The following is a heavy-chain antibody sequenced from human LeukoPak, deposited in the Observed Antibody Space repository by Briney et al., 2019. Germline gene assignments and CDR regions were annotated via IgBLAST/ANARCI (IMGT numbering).Heavy chain of an antibody. V-gene: IGHV3-23*01. D-gene: IGHD3-16*01. CDR1: GFTFSSHG. CDR3: AKDDDWGRFNH. Sequence: GSLRPSSAASGFTFSSHGMNWVRQAPGKGLEWVSGISPRGDITYYKDSVRGRFTISRDNFKNTVSLQLNSLRAEDAAMYYCAKDDDWGRFNHWGQGTLVTVSS. CDR2: ISPRGDIT. J-gene: IGHJ1*01.